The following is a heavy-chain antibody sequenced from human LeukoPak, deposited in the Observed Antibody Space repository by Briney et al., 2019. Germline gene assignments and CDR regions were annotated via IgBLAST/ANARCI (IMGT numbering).Heavy chain of an antibody. CDR1: GGSISSYY. Sequence: SETLSLTCTVSGGSISSYYWSWIRQPPGKGLEWIGYIYYSGSTNYSPSLKSRVTTSVDTSKNQFSLKLSSVTAADTAVYYCARTPQYYDFWSGYYIHWFDPWGQGTLVTVSS. CDR2: IYYSGST. CDR3: ARTPQYYDFWSGYYIHWFDP. J-gene: IGHJ5*02. D-gene: IGHD3-3*01. V-gene: IGHV4-59*01.